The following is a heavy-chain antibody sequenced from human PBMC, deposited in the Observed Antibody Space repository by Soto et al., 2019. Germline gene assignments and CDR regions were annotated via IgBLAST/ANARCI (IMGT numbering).Heavy chain of an antibody. D-gene: IGHD4-17*01. CDR1: GYTFTSYG. CDR3: ARDQDGDYSNWFDP. V-gene: IGHV1-18*01. Sequence: QVQLVQSGAEVKKPGASVKVSCKASGYTFTSYGFSWVRQAPGQGLEWMGWISADNRYTSYAQKLQGRVTMTTDTYTSTAYMELRSLTSDDTAVYYCARDQDGDYSNWFDPWGQGTLVTVSS. J-gene: IGHJ5*02. CDR2: ISADNRYT.